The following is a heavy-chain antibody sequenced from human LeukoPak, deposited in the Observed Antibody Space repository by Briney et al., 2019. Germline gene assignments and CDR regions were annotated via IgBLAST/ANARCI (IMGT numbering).Heavy chain of an antibody. CDR3: ARRKGYSSGYNYYFVMDV. CDR2: INHSGST. J-gene: IGHJ6*02. Sequence: SETLSLTCAVYGGSFSGYYWNWIRQPPGKGLEWIGEINHSGSTNYNPSLKSRVTMSVDTSKNQFSLNLSSVTAADTAVYYCARRKGYSSGYNYYFVMDVWGQGTTVTVS. D-gene: IGHD5-18*01. CDR1: GGSFSGYY. V-gene: IGHV4-34*01.